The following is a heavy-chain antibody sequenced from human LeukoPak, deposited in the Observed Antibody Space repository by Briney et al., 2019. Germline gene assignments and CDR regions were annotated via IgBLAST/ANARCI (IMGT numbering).Heavy chain of an antibody. CDR1: GFTFSSYA. D-gene: IGHD3-9*01. CDR2: ISASGGST. Sequence: GGSLRLSCAASGFTFSSYAMSWVRQAPGKGLEWVSAISASGGSTYYADSVKGRFTISRDNSKNTLYLQMNSLRAEDTAVYYCAKDSTYYDILTGYSPFDYWGQGTLVTVSS. V-gene: IGHV3-23*01. CDR3: AKDSTYYDILTGYSPFDY. J-gene: IGHJ4*02.